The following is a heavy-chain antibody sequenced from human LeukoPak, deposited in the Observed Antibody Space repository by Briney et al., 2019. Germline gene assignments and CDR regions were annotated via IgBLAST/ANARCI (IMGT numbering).Heavy chain of an antibody. V-gene: IGHV3-66*01. CDR2: IYSGGRT. J-gene: IGHJ3*02. CDR3: ASYRYGSSFAFDI. CDR1: GFTVSSNY. D-gene: IGHD6-6*01. Sequence: GGSLRLSCAASGFTVSSNYMNWVRQAPGKGLEWVSVIYSGGRTYYVDSVKGRFTISRDNSKNTLYLQMNSLRAEDTAVYYCASYRYGSSFAFDIWGQGTMVTVSS.